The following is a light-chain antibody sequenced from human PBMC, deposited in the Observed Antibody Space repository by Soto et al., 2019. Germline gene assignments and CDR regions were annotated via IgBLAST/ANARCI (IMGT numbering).Light chain of an antibody. Sequence: QSVLTQPRSVSGSPGQSVTICRTGTDTNIGFYNFVSWYQQNTDKTPHLVIYDVNKRPSGVPDRFSGSKSSKTASLTISGLQADDEADYFCCSYAGTYTYVFGTGTKVTVL. CDR1: DTNIGFYNF. J-gene: IGLJ1*01. CDR3: CSYAGTYTYV. V-gene: IGLV2-11*01. CDR2: DVN.